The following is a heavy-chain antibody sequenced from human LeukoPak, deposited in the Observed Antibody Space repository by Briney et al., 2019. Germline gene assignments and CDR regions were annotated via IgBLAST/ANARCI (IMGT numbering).Heavy chain of an antibody. CDR1: GGSISSNY. Sequence: SETLSLTCTVSGGSISSNYWSWIRQHPGKGLEWIGYIYYSGSTYYNPSLKSRVTISVDTSKNQFSLKLSSVTAADTAVYYCAREEGGVVGYFYDSSGYFLWGQGTLVTVSS. CDR2: IYYSGST. CDR3: AREEGGVVGYFYDSSGYFL. V-gene: IGHV4-59*06. J-gene: IGHJ4*02. D-gene: IGHD3-22*01.